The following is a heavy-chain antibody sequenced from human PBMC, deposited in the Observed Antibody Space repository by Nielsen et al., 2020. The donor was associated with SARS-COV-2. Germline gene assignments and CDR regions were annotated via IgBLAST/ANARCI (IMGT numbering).Heavy chain of an antibody. V-gene: IGHV3-30-3*01. J-gene: IGHJ6*02. Sequence: GESLKISCAASGFSFSTYAMHWVRQAPGKGLEWVAVMSYDGNTQYYADSVKGRFTISRDNSKDTLYLQMNNLKGEDTALYYCARGRSGGFRTGGFGMDVWGQGTTVTVSS. CDR3: ARGRSGGFRTGGFGMDV. CDR1: GFSFSTYA. CDR2: MSYDGNTQ. D-gene: IGHD4-23*01.